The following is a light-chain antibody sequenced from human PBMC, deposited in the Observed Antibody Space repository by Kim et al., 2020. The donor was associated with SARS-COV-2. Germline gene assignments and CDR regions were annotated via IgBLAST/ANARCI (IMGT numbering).Light chain of an antibody. CDR1: SSNIGSNN. Sequence: ELTQPPSASGTPGQRVTISCSGSSSNIGSNNVVWYQQLPGAAPNLLIHSNNQRPSGIPDRFSGSRSGTSASLAISGLQSGDEADYYCAVWDDSLKQGVFGGGTQLTVL. CDR3: AVWDDSLKQGV. CDR2: SNN. J-gene: IGLJ3*02. V-gene: IGLV1-44*01.